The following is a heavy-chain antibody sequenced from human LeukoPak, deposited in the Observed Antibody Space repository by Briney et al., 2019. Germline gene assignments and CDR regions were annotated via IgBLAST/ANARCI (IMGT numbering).Heavy chain of an antibody. CDR1: GGSFSGYY. V-gene: IGHV4-34*01. CDR3: ARGPYGSGSSYYYYYMDV. D-gene: IGHD3-10*01. Sequence: SETLSLTCAVYGGSFSGYYWSWIRQPPGKGLEWIGEINHSGSTNYNPSLKSRVTMSVDTSKNQFSLKLSSVTAADTAVCYCARGPYGSGSSYYYYYMDVWGKGTTVTISS. CDR2: INHSGST. J-gene: IGHJ6*03.